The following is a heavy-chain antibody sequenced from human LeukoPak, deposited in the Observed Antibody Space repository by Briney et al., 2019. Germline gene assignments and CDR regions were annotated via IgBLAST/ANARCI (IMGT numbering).Heavy chain of an antibody. Sequence: ASVKVSCKASGYTFTSYGISWVRQAPGQGLEWMGWISAYNGNTNYAQKPQGRVTMTTGTSTSTAYMELRSLRSDDTAVYYCARVGVVVVAATLGWFDPWGQGTLVTVSS. D-gene: IGHD2-15*01. J-gene: IGHJ5*02. CDR1: GYTFTSYG. V-gene: IGHV1-18*01. CDR3: ARVGVVVVAATLGWFDP. CDR2: ISAYNGNT.